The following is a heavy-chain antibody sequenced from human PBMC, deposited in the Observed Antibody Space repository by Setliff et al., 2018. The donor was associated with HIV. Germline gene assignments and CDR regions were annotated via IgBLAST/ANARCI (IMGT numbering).Heavy chain of an antibody. CDR1: GGTFSSYA. Sequence: GASVKVSCKASGGTFSSYAISWVRQAPGQGLEWMGGIIPIFGTANYAQKFQGRVTMTRDTAISTAYMELSSLRSDDTAVYYCARDRGTRYGSGKDFDSWGQGTLVTVSS. CDR2: IIPIFGTA. V-gene: IGHV1-69*05. CDR3: ARDRGTRYGSGKDFDS. D-gene: IGHD3-10*01. J-gene: IGHJ4*02.